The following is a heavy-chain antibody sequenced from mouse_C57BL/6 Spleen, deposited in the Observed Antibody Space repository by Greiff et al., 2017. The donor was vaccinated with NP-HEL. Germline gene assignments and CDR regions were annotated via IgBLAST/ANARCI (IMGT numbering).Heavy chain of an antibody. Sequence: DVKLVESGGGLVKPGGSLKLSCAASGFTFSSYAMSWVRQTPEKRLEWVATISDGGSYTYYPDNVKGRFTISRDNAKNNLYLQMSHLKSEDTAMYYCAREGANFDYWGQGTTLTVSS. J-gene: IGHJ2*01. CDR1: GFTFSSYA. V-gene: IGHV5-4*01. CDR3: AREGANFDY. CDR2: ISDGGSYT.